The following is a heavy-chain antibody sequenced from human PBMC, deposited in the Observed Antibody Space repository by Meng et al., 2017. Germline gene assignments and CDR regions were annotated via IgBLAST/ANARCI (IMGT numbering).Heavy chain of an antibody. CDR3: AGDSSSGWYHNY. Sequence: VQVAYSGVRVVHPGVSLSRSFTASGFVVTNCYMCVLRQAAGEGLEWVSVIDIGGSSYYADFVHGRFSISRDNSKLSLYLQMNILRAEDTAVYFCAGDSSSGWYHNYWGQGTLVTVSS. V-gene: IGHV3-53*02. CDR1: GFVVTNCY. D-gene: IGHD6-19*01. CDR2: IDIGGSS. J-gene: IGHJ4*02.